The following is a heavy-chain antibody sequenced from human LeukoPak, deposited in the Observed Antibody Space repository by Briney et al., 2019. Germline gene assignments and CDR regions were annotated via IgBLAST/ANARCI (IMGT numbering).Heavy chain of an antibody. CDR3: ARTTRSMVRGVNYGMDV. D-gene: IGHD3-10*01. CDR1: GFSLSTSGMC. J-gene: IGHJ6*02. Sequence: SGPALVKPTQTLTLTCTFSGFSLSTSGMCVSWIRQPPGKALEWLARIDWDDDKYYGTSLKTRLTISKDTSKNQVVLTMTNMDPVDTATYYCARTTRSMVRGVNYGMDVWGQGTTVTVSS. V-gene: IGHV2-70*11. CDR2: IDWDDDK.